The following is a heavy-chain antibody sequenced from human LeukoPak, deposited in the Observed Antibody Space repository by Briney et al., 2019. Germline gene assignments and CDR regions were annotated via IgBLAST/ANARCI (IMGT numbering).Heavy chain of an antibody. CDR3: ARGYYYDSSGYYYDAFDI. D-gene: IGHD3-22*01. V-gene: IGHV1-2*02. Sequence: ASVKVSCKASGYTFTGYYMHWVRQAPGQGLEWMGWINPNSGGTNYAQKFQGRVTMTRDTSISTAHMELSRLRSDDTAVYYCARGYYYDSSGYYYDAFDIWGQGTMVTVSS. J-gene: IGHJ3*02. CDR2: INPNSGGT. CDR1: GYTFTGYY.